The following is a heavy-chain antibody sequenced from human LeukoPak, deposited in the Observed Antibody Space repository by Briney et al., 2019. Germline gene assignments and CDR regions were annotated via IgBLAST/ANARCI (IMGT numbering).Heavy chain of an antibody. V-gene: IGHV3-74*01. CDR2: INTDASST. CDR3: ARAGQCRFDY. Sequence: GGSLRLSCAPSGFTFSNYWMHWVRQAPGKGLVWVSRINTDASSTSYADSVKGRFTISRDNAKNTLYLQMNTLRAEDTAVYYCARAGQCRFDYWGQGTLVTVSS. D-gene: IGHD6-19*01. J-gene: IGHJ4*02. CDR1: GFTFSNYW.